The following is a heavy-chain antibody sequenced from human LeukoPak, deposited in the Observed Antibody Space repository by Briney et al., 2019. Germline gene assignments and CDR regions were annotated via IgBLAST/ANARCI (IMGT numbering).Heavy chain of an antibody. CDR3: AGGRDIVVAGPGGYFDY. Sequence: GGSVTLSCAASGFSFCDYHMRWTGQATGKGLEWVSYISPRGDTIHFADAVKGRFTISRDNAKNSLFLQMNSLTAEDTAMHYCAGGRDIVVAGPGGYFDYWGQGDLVTVSS. D-gene: IGHD6-19*01. CDR2: ISPRGDTI. CDR1: GFSFCDYH. V-gene: IGHV3-11*01. J-gene: IGHJ4*02.